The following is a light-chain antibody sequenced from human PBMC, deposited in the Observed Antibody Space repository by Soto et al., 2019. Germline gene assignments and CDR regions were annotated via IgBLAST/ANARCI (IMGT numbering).Light chain of an antibody. Sequence: DSQMTQSPSSLSAAVGDIVTFTCQASQDIYNYLNWYQQKPGKAPKLLIYDASNLERGVPSRFSGSGSGTDFSLTVGRLQPEDTATYYCQQDDHTPYTFGQGNKLEIK. V-gene: IGKV1-33*01. CDR2: DAS. CDR1: QDIYNY. J-gene: IGKJ2*01. CDR3: QQDDHTPYT.